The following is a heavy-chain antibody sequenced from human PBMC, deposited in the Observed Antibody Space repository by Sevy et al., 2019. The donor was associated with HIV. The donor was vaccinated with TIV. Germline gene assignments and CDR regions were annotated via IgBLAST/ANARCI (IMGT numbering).Heavy chain of an antibody. J-gene: IGHJ6*02. CDR3: ARDRRGHHYYGMDV. V-gene: IGHV3-53*01. D-gene: IGHD3-10*01. CDR1: GFTVSSNY. CDR2: IYSGGST. Sequence: GGSLRLSCAASGFTVSSNYMSWVRQAPGKGLEWVSVIYSGGSTYYADSVKGRFTISRDNSKNTLYLQMNSLRAEDTAVYYCARDRRGHHYYGMDVWGQGTTVTVSS.